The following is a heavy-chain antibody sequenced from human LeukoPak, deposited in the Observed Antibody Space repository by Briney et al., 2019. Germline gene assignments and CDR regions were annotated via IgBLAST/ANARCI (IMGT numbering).Heavy chain of an antibody. V-gene: IGHV4-59*08. CDR3: TRRWFGEY. CDR1: GGSISSYY. CDR2: IYSSGST. Sequence: SETLSLTCTVSGGSISSYYWGWIRQPPGKGLEWIGYIYSSGSTNYNPSLKSRVTFSVDTSKNQFSLKLTSVTAADTAVYYCTRRWFGEYWGQGTLVTVSS. D-gene: IGHD3-10*01. J-gene: IGHJ4*02.